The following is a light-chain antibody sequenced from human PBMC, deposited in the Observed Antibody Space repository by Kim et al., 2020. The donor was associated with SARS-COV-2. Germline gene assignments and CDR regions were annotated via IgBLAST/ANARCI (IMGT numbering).Light chain of an antibody. CDR2: GAS. CDR3: QQRYNWPPWT. J-gene: IGKJ1*01. V-gene: IGKV3-11*01. CDR1: QSVGSY. Sequence: PGERATLSCRASQSVGSYLAWYQQKPGQAPRLLIFGASNRASGIPARFSGSGSGTDFTLTISNFEPEDFAVYYCQQRYNWPPWTFGQGTKV.